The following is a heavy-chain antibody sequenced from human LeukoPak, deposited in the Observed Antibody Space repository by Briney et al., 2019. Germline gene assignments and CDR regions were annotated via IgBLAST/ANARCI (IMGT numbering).Heavy chain of an antibody. CDR3: ARLPVGYGGNLRYFDY. CDR2: IYYSGST. V-gene: IGHV4-59*08. D-gene: IGHD4-23*01. J-gene: IGHJ4*02. Sequence: SETLSLTCTVSGVSISSYYWSWIRQPPGKGLEGMWDIYYSGSTNYNPSLKSRLTISVDTSKNPFSLKVSSVSAADPDVYYCARLPVGYGGNLRYFDYWGQGPVVTVSS. CDR1: GVSISSYY.